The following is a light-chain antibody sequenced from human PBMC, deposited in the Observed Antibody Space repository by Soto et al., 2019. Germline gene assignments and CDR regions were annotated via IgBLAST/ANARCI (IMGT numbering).Light chain of an antibody. J-gene: IGKJ1*01. CDR1: QSVDSSF. CDR3: QQYVSSVT. Sequence: EIVLTQSPGSLSLSPGERATLSCRASQSVDSSFFAWYQQKPGQAPRLLIYGASNRATGIPDRFSGRGSGTDFTLTVSRLEREDFAVYYCQQYVSSVTFGQGTKVEIK. V-gene: IGKV3-20*01. CDR2: GAS.